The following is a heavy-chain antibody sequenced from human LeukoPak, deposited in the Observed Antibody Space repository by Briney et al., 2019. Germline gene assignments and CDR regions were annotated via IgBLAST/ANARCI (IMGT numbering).Heavy chain of an antibody. V-gene: IGHV3-23*01. CDR1: GLTFNNYA. CDR3: AKDVRRCNGACT. J-gene: IGHJ5*02. Sequence: GGSLRLSCAVSGLTFNNYAMSWVRQAPGKGLEWVSGISASGGDTFYADSVKGRFTISRDNSKNTLSLQMNSLRVEDTAIYYCAKDVRRCNGACTWGQGTLVTVSS. CDR2: ISASGGDT. D-gene: IGHD2-8*01.